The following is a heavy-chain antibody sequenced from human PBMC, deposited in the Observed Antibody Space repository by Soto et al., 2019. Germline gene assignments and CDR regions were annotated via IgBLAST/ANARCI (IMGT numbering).Heavy chain of an antibody. CDR1: GGTFSSYA. CDR3: ARDNEGHYDFWSGYYDPYYYYGMDV. D-gene: IGHD3-3*01. Sequence: GASVKVSCKASGGTFSSYAISWVRQAPGQGLEWMGGIIPIFGTANYAQKFQGRVTITADEPTSTAYMELSSLRSEDTAVYYCARDNEGHYDFWSGYYDPYYYYGMDVWGQGTTVTVSS. J-gene: IGHJ6*02. CDR2: IIPIFGTA. V-gene: IGHV1-69*13.